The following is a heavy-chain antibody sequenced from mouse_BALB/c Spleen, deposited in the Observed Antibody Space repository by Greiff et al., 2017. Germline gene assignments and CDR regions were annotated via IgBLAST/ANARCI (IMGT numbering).Heavy chain of an antibody. CDR1: GFTFSDYY. CDR3: ARDHYGYFDY. V-gene: IGHV5-4*02. D-gene: IGHD1-1*01. Sequence: EVQGVESGGGLVKPGGSLKLSCAASGFTFSDYYMYWVRQTPEKRLEWVATISDGGSYTYYPDSVKGRFTISRDNAKNNLYLQMSSLKSEDTAMYYCARDHYGYFDYWGQGTTLTVSS. J-gene: IGHJ2*01. CDR2: ISDGGSYT.